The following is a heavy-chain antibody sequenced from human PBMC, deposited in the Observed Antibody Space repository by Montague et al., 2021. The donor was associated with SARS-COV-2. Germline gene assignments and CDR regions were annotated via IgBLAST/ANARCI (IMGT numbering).Heavy chain of an antibody. CDR3: AREGLSGSYYGFLDY. CDR1: GITFSSYA. Sequence: SLRLSCAASGITFSSYAMHWVRQAPGKGLEWVAVISYDGSNKYYADPVKGRSTISRDNSKNTLYLQMNSLRAEDTAVYYCAREGLSGSYYGFLDYWGQGTLVTVSS. CDR2: ISYDGSNK. V-gene: IGHV3-30-3*01. J-gene: IGHJ4*02. D-gene: IGHD3-10*01.